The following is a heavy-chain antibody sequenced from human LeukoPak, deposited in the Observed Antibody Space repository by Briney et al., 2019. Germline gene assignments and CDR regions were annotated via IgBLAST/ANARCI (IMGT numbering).Heavy chain of an antibody. CDR2: ISGSGGST. Sequence: GGSLRLSCAASEVTFSSYGMSWVRQAPGKGLEWVSSISGSGGSTQYADSVQGRFAISRDNSKNTLYLQMNSLKTEDTAVYYCTRVAPNRYFDLWGRGTLVTVSS. CDR1: EVTFSSYG. D-gene: IGHD1-14*01. V-gene: IGHV3-23*01. J-gene: IGHJ2*01. CDR3: TRVAPNRYFDL.